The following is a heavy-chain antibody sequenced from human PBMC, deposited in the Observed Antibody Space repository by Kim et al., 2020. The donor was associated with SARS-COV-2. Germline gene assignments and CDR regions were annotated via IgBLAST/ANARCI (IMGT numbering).Heavy chain of an antibody. CDR3: ARVGRIGGIIVPFDY. D-gene: IGHD3-16*02. V-gene: IGHV3-30-3*01. Sequence: GGSLRLSCAASGFTFSSYAMHWVRQAPGKGLEWVAVISYDGSNKYYADSVKGRFTISRDNSKNTLYLQMNSLRAEDTAVYYCARVGRIGGIIVPFDYWGQGTLVTVSS. CDR1: GFTFSSYA. CDR2: ISYDGSNK. J-gene: IGHJ4*02.